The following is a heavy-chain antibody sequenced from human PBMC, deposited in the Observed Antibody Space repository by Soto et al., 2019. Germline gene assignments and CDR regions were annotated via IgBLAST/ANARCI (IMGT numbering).Heavy chain of an antibody. J-gene: IGHJ5*02. V-gene: IGHV3-30*18. CDR2: ISRDGSND. CDR1: GFTFSSYG. Sequence: GGSLRLSCAASGFTFSSYGMHWVRQAPGKGLEWVAVISRDGSNDYHADSVKGRFTISRDNSKNTLYLQMNSLRAEDTAVYYCAKDHSQPHWFDPWGQGTLVTVSS. D-gene: IGHD4-4*01. CDR3: AKDHSQPHWFDP.